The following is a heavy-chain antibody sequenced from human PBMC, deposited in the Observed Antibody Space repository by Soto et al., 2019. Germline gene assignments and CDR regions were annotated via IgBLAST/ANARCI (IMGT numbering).Heavy chain of an antibody. D-gene: IGHD6-13*01. CDR2: ISVSGNII. Sequence: GGSLRLSCAASGFTFNTYEFNWVRQAPGKGLEWISYISVSGNIIKYADSVKGRFTISRDNAENSLHLQMTNLRVDDTGIYFCARDTMRASAAASLDYWGQGTQVTVSS. CDR1: GFTFNTYE. CDR3: ARDTMRASAAASLDY. V-gene: IGHV3-48*03. J-gene: IGHJ4*02.